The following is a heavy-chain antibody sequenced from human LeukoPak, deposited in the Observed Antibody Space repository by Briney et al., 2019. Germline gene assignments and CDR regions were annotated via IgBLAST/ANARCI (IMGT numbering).Heavy chain of an antibody. V-gene: IGHV1-2*02. Sequence: ASVKVSCKASGYTFTGYYMHWVRQAPGQGLEWTGWINPNSGGTNYAQKFQGRVTMTRDTSISTAYMELSRLRSDDTAVYYCARSHGWQEYNWFDPWGQGTLVTVSS. CDR3: ARSHGWQEYNWFDP. CDR2: INPNSGGT. D-gene: IGHD6-19*01. CDR1: GYTFTGYY. J-gene: IGHJ5*02.